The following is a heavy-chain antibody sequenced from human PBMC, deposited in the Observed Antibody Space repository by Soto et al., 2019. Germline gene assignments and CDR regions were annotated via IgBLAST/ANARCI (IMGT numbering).Heavy chain of an antibody. J-gene: IGHJ4*02. Sequence: QVQLVQSGAEVKKPGASVKVSCKASGYTFTSYGISWVRQAPGQGLEWMGWISAYNGNTNYAQKLQGRVTMTTDTSTRTADMELRSLRSDDTAVDYCARVDPIAGEDYCGQGTLVTFSS. CDR3: ARVDPIAGEDY. D-gene: IGHD3-16*01. CDR2: ISAYNGNT. V-gene: IGHV1-18*01. CDR1: GYTFTSYG.